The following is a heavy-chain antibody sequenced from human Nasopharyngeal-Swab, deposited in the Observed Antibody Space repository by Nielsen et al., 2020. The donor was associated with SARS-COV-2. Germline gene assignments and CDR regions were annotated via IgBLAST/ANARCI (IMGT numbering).Heavy chain of an antibody. CDR2: ISSSSSYR. CDR3: ARDGLDYDFWSAYFMDV. Sequence: GGSLTLSCAASGFTFNNYSFNWVRQAPGKGLDWVSSISSSSSYRYYADSVKGRFTTSRDNAKNSLYLQMNSLRAEDTAVYYCARDGLDYDFWSAYFMDVWGQGTTVTVSS. J-gene: IGHJ6*02. CDR1: GFTFNNYS. V-gene: IGHV3-21*01. D-gene: IGHD3-3*01.